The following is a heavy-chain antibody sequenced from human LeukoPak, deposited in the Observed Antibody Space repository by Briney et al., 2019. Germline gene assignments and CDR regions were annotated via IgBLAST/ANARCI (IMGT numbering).Heavy chain of an antibody. D-gene: IGHD3-3*01. V-gene: IGHV4-59*11. CDR3: ATGSTYYDFWSGYYPYGMDV. J-gene: IGHJ6*02. Sequence: SETLSLTCTVSGGSISSHFWSWIRQPPGKGLEWIGYIYYSGITNYNPSLKSRVTISVDTSKNQFSLKLSSVTAADTAVYYCATGSTYYDFWSGYYPYGMDVWGQGTTVTVSS. CDR1: GGSISSHF. CDR2: IYYSGIT.